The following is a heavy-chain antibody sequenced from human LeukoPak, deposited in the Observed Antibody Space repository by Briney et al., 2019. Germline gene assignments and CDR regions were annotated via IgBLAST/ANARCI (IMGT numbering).Heavy chain of an antibody. CDR3: ARWIHSLGYFAL. CDR1: GDSVSSDSVA. J-gene: IGHJ2*01. Sequence: PSQTLSLTCAISGDSVSSDSVAWNWIRQSPSRGLEWLGRTFYRSKWYNDFALSVKSRITINPDTSKNQFSLQLNSMTPEDTAVYYCARWIHSLGYFALWGRCTLVTVSS. D-gene: IGHD5-12*01. CDR2: TFYRSKWYN. V-gene: IGHV6-1*01.